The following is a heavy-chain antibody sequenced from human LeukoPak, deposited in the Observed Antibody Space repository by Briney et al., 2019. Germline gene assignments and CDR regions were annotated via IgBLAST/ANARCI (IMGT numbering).Heavy chain of an antibody. CDR1: GFAFSSNW. J-gene: IGHJ4*02. V-gene: IGHV3-7*01. CDR2: IKNDASEK. CDR3: APPQHSGWTFNY. D-gene: IGHD6-19*01. Sequence: PGGSLRLSCAASGFAFSSNWMSWVRQVPGKGLEWVANIKNDASEKYYVDSVKGRFTISRDNAKNSVYLQMNSLRAEDTAVYYCAPPQHSGWTFNYWGQGALVTVSS.